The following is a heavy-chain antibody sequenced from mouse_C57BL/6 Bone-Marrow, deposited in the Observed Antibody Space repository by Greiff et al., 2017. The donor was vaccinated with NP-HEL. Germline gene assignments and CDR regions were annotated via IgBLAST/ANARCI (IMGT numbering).Heavy chain of an antibody. J-gene: IGHJ3*01. Sequence: EVKLEESGEGLVKPGGSLKLSCAASGFTFSSYAMSWVRQTPEKRLEWVAYISSGGDYIYYADTVKGRFPISRDNARNTLYLQKSSLKSEDTAMYYCTSPYGSSYGFAYWGQGTLVTVSA. D-gene: IGHD1-1*01. CDR3: TSPYGSSYGFAY. V-gene: IGHV5-9-1*02. CDR1: GFTFSSYA. CDR2: ISSGGDYI.